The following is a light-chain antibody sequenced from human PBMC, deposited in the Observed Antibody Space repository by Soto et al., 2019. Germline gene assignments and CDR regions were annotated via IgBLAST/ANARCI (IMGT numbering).Light chain of an antibody. V-gene: IGLV2-23*01. J-gene: IGLJ2*01. CDR2: EGS. Sequence: SVLTQASSGSGCPGESITISCTGTSSDVGSYNLVSWYQQHPGKAPKLMIYEGSKRPSGVSNRFSGSKSGNTASLTISGLQAEYEAEYYCCSYAGSSTLVFGGGPQLTVL. CDR1: SSDVGSYNL. CDR3: CSYAGSSTLV.